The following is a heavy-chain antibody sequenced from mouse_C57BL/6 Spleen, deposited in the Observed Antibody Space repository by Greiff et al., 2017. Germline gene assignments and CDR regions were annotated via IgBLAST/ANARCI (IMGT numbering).Heavy chain of an antibody. V-gene: IGHV1-19*01. CDR2: INPYNGGP. J-gene: IGHJ4*01. Sequence: EVQLQQSGPVLVKPGASVKMSCKASGYTFTDYYMNWVKQSHGKSLEWIGVINPYNGGPSYNQKFKGKATLTVDKSSSTAYMELNCLTSEESAVYYSATYGGDYWGQGTSVTVSS. D-gene: IGHD1-1*01. CDR3: ATYGGDY. CDR1: GYTFTDYY.